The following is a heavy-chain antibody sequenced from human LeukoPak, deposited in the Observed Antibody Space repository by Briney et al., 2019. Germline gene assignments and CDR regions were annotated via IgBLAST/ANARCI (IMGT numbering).Heavy chain of an antibody. CDR1: GGSISSGGYY. CDR2: IYYSGST. J-gene: IGHJ4*02. D-gene: IGHD1-26*01. CDR3: ARDRGGESGSYDY. V-gene: IGHV4-31*03. Sequence: SETLSLTCTVSGGSISSGGYYWSWIRQHPGKGLEWIGNIYYSGSTYYNPSLKSRVTISVDTSKNQFSLKLSSVTAADTAVYYCARDRGGESGSYDYWGQGTLVTVSS.